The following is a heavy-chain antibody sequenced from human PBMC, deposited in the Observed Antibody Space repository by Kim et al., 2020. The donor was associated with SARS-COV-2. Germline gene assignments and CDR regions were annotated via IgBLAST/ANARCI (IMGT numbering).Heavy chain of an antibody. CDR3: ARAKGRIAVAGTPAFDY. V-gene: IGHV3-74*01. D-gene: IGHD6-19*01. J-gene: IGHJ4*02. CDR2: INSDGSST. Sequence: GGSLRLSCAASGFTFSSYWMHWVRQAPGKGLVWVSRINSDGSSTSYADSVKGRFTISRDNAKNTLYLQMNSLRAEDTAVYYCARAKGRIAVAGTPAFDYWGQGTLVTVSS. CDR1: GFTFSSYW.